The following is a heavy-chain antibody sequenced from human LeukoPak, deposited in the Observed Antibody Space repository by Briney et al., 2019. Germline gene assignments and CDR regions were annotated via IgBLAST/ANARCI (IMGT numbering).Heavy chain of an antibody. J-gene: IGHJ4*02. CDR1: GFMFSKIA. V-gene: IGHV3-30*02. CDR3: AKDGISGYYFDY. Sequence: GGSLRLSCAASGFMFSKIAMHWVRQAPGKGLECVAFIRHDGSQKYYAESVKGRFTISRDNSNNTLSLQMNSLRADDTAVYYCAKDGISGYYFDYWGQGTLVTVSS. D-gene: IGHD3-22*01. CDR2: IRHDGSQK.